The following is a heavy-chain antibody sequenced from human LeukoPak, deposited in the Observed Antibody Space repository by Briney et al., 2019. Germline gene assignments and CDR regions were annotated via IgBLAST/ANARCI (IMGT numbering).Heavy chain of an antibody. Sequence: PGGSLRLSCAVSGFTFSGFAMYWVRQAPGKGLEWVALISYDGSKNYYADSVKGRFTISRHNSKNTLYLQMNSLRAEDTAVYYCARDESGNYGDYYGMDVWGQGTTVTVSS. CDR2: ISYDGSKN. J-gene: IGHJ6*02. D-gene: IGHD4-17*01. CDR1: GFTFSGFA. V-gene: IGHV3-30*14. CDR3: ARDESGNYGDYYGMDV.